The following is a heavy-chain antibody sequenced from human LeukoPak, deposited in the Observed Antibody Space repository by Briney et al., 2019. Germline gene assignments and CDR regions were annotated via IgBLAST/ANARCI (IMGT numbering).Heavy chain of an antibody. Sequence: GASVKVSCKASGGTSSSYAISWVRQAPGQGLEWMGGIIPIFGTANYAQKFQGRVTITADESTSTAYMELSSLRSEDTAAYYCASVGSGSHYYYYYYMDVWGKGTTVTISS. D-gene: IGHD3-10*01. V-gene: IGHV1-69*13. CDR2: IIPIFGTA. CDR1: GGTSSSYA. J-gene: IGHJ6*03. CDR3: ASVGSGSHYYYYYYMDV.